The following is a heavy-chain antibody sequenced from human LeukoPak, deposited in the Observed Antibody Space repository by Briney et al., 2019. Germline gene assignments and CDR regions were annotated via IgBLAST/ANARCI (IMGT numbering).Heavy chain of an antibody. CDR1: GFTFSSYW. CDR3: AISSASGDWYFDL. D-gene: IGHD3-10*01. V-gene: IGHV3-74*01. J-gene: IGHJ2*01. CDR2: INSDGSSS. Sequence: PGRSLRLSCAASGFTFSSYWMHWVRQAPGKGLVWVSRINSDGSSSIYADSVKGRFTISRDNAKNTLFLQMNSLRGEDTAVYYCAISSASGDWYFDLWGRGTLVTVSS.